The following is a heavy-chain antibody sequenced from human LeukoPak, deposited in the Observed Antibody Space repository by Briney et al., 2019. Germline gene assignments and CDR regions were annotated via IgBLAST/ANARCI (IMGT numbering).Heavy chain of an antibody. CDR2: INPNSGGT. CDR1: GYTFTGYY. J-gene: IGHJ4*02. CDR3: ARVRSGGAQFDY. D-gene: IGHD1-26*01. V-gene: IGHV1-2*02. Sequence: ASVKVSCKASGYTFTGYYMHWVRQAPGQGLEWMGWINPNSGGTNYAQKFQGRVTMTRDTSISTAYMELSRLRSDDAAVYYCARVRSGGAQFDYWGQGTLVTVSS.